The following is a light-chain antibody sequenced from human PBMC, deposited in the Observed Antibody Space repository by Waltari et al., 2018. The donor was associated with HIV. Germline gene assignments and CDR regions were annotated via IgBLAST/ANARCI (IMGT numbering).Light chain of an antibody. CDR3: QQDKTPPHA. J-gene: IGKJ3*01. CDR1: QDIGRN. Sequence: DIQMTQSPPSLSASVGDTVSITCRASQDIGRNLAWFQVKPGKAPQSLVYGVSFLCSGVKSKFRGSGSGTDFTLTITGLEVEDFAVYVCQQDKTPPHAFVPGT. V-gene: IGKV1-16*02. CDR2: GVS.